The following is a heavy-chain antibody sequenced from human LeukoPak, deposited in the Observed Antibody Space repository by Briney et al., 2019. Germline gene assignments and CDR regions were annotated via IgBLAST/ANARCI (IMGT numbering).Heavy chain of an antibody. J-gene: IGHJ3*02. CDR3: VYAFDI. CDR1: GYSISSGYY. V-gene: IGHV4-38-2*01. Sequence: SETLSLTCAVSGYSISSGYYWGWIRQPPGKGLEWIGSIYHSGSTYYNPSLKSRVTISVDTSKNQFSLKQSSVTAADTAVYYCVYAFDIWGQGTMVTVSS. CDR2: IYHSGST.